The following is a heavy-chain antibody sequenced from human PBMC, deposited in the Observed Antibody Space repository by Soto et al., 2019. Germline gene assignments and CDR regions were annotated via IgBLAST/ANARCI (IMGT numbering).Heavy chain of an antibody. CDR2: IYYSGNT. D-gene: IGHD6-13*01. CDR3: ARLSGSWQSGFDP. V-gene: IGHV4-31*03. Sequence: QVQLQESGPGLVKPSQTLSLTCIVSGGSISSNDFYWSWIRQHPGKGLAWIGYIYYSGNTYYNPALKSRGTLLVATSKIRFSLQVRSVTAADTAVYYCARLSGSWQSGFDPWGQGTLVTVSS. J-gene: IGHJ5*02. CDR1: GGSISSNDFY.